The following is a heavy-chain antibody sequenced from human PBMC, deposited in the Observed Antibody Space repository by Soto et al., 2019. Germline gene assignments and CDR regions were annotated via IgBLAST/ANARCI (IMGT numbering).Heavy chain of an antibody. CDR3: ARDLFDY. J-gene: IGHJ4*02. Sequence: EVQLVESGGGLVQPGGSLRLSYAASGFTFSNYWMNWVRQAPGKGLEWVANINEDGSEKYYVDSAKGRFTISRDNAKNSLYLQMSSLRAEDTAMYYCARDLFDYWGQGTLATVSS. CDR1: GFTFSNYW. V-gene: IGHV3-7*01. CDR2: INEDGSEK.